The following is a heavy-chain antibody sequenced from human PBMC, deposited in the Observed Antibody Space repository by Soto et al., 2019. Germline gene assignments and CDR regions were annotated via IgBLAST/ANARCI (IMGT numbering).Heavy chain of an antibody. Sequence: PGGSLRLSCAASGFTFSSYGMHWVRQAPGKGLEWVAVIWYDGSNKYYADSVKGRFTISRDNSKNTLYLQMNSLRAEDTAVYYCARDGKQQLHHYGMDVWGQGTTVTVSS. CDR1: GFTFSSYG. CDR3: ARDGKQQLHHYGMDV. CDR2: IWYDGSNK. V-gene: IGHV3-33*01. D-gene: IGHD6-13*01. J-gene: IGHJ6*02.